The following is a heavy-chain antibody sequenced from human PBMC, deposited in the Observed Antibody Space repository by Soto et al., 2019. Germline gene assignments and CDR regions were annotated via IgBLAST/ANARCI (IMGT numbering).Heavy chain of an antibody. J-gene: IGHJ3*01. CDR1: GFTFNSYW. CDR3: ARVSRRNTFDV. Sequence: GGSLRLSCASSGFTFNSYWMTWVRQAPGKGLEWVANINTDGSQKHSVDSVKGRFTFSRDNGKNSLYLQMNSLRVEDTAVYYCARVSRRNTFDVWGQGTMVTVSS. CDR2: INTDGSQK. V-gene: IGHV3-7*01.